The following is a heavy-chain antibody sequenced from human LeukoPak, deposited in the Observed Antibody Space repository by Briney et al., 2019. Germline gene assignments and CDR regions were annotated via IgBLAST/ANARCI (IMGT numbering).Heavy chain of an antibody. Sequence: GGSLRLSCAASGFTFSSYAMSWVRQAPGKGLEWVSVIYSGGSTYYADSVKGRFTISRDNSKNTLYLQMNSLRAEDTAVYYCARDHRAAMADYYYYYMDVWGKGTTVTVSS. CDR2: IYSGGST. CDR1: GFTFSSYA. V-gene: IGHV3-53*01. CDR3: ARDHRAAMADYYYYYMDV. D-gene: IGHD5-18*01. J-gene: IGHJ6*03.